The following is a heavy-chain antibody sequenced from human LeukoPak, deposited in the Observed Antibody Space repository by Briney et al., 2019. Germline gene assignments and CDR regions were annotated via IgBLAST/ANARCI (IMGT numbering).Heavy chain of an antibody. Sequence: GGALRLSCAASGFTFSRYAMSWVRQAPGKGLEWVSSVSTDGDTYYTDSVKGRFTISRDVSRNTLFLEMISRRAEDTALYYCARSRSGSVAGTSDYWGQGTQVIVSS. CDR3: ARSRSGSVAGTSDY. J-gene: IGHJ4*02. CDR2: VSTDGDT. D-gene: IGHD6-19*01. CDR1: GFTFSRYA. V-gene: IGHV3-23*01.